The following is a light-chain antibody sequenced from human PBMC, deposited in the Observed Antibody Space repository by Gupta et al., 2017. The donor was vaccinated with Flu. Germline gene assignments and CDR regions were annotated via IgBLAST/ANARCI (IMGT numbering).Light chain of an antibody. Sequence: DIVMTQSPDSLAVSLGERATINCRSSRSVLYNSNNKNYLAWYQQKPGQPPKLLIYWASTRESGVPGRFSGSGSGTDFTLTISSLQAEDVAVYYCQQYYATASWTFGQGTKVEIK. CDR1: RSVLYNSNNKNY. CDR3: QQYYATASWT. CDR2: WAS. J-gene: IGKJ1*01. V-gene: IGKV4-1*01.